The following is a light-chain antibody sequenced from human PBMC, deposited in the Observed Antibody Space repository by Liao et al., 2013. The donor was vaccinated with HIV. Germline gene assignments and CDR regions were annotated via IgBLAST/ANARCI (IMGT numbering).Light chain of an antibody. CDR3: QVWDFSSDHYV. Sequence: SYVLTQPPSVSVAPGKTARITCGGDNLGYKGVNWYQQKPGQAPVLVIYYDSDRPSGISERFSGSNSGNTATLTISRVEAGDEADYYCQVWDFSSDHYVFGPGTWVTVL. CDR1: NLGYKG. V-gene: IGLV3-21*01. CDR2: YDS. J-gene: IGLJ1*01.